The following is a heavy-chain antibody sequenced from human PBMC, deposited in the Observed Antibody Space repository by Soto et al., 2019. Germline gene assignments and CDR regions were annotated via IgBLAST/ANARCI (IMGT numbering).Heavy chain of an antibody. CDR3: AREDDYGYRYINYGLDV. Sequence: GSLILSCAASGFTFNIYALHWVRQAPGKGLEWVAVISFDGTKKYYSDSVKGRFTISRDNLKNTLYLQMNNLRVEDAALYFCAREDDYGYRYINYGLDVWGQGTTVTVSS. CDR1: GFTFNIYA. J-gene: IGHJ6*02. CDR2: ISFDGTKK. D-gene: IGHD4-17*01. V-gene: IGHV3-30-3*01.